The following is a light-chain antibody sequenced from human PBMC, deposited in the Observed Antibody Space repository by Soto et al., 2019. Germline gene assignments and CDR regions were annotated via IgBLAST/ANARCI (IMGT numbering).Light chain of an antibody. CDR1: SSDVGTYNY. Sequence: QSALTQPASVSGSPGQSITISCTGTSSDVGTYNYVSWYQQHPGKAPKLMIYEVSNRPSGVSNRFSGSKSDNTASLTISGLQDEDEADYCCSSYTSTSTVIFGGGTKVTVL. V-gene: IGLV2-14*01. CDR3: SSYTSTSTVI. J-gene: IGLJ2*01. CDR2: EVS.